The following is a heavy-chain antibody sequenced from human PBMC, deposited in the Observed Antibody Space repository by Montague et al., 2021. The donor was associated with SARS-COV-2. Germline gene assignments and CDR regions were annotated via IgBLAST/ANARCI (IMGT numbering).Heavy chain of an antibody. J-gene: IGHJ3*02. CDR3: ARQENSSGWFKPDAFDI. Sequence: SETLSLTCTVSGGSISSSSYYWGWIRQPPGKGLEWIGSNYYSGSTYYNPSLKSRVTISVDTSKNQFSLKLSSVTAAATAVYYCARQENSSGWFKPDAFDIWGQGTMVTVSS. V-gene: IGHV4-39*01. CDR2: NYYSGST. CDR1: GGSISSSSYY. D-gene: IGHD6-19*01.